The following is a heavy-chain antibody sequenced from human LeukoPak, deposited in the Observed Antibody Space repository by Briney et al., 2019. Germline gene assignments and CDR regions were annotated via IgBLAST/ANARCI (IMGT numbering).Heavy chain of an antibody. J-gene: IGHJ6*02. Sequence: KPSETLSLTCDVYGGSFSGFYWNWIRQPPGKGLEWIGEIDHSGSTNYNPSLKSRVTISVDTSKNQFSLSLSSVTAADTAVYYCARITFVVEGYGMDVWGQGTTVTVSS. D-gene: IGHD2-21*01. V-gene: IGHV4-34*01. CDR2: IDHSGST. CDR3: ARITFVVEGYGMDV. CDR1: GGSFSGFY.